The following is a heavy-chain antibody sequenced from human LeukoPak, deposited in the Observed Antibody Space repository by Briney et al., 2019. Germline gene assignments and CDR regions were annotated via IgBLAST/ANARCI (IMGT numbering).Heavy chain of an antibody. J-gene: IGHJ3*02. D-gene: IGHD3-10*01. CDR2: INDSGST. CDR3: ARAPATIIRGVIIINAFDI. V-gene: IGHV4-30-2*01. Sequence: SETLSPTCAVSGGSISSDDYSWSWIRQPPGKGLEWIGYINDSGSTYYNPTLKSRVTISVDRSKNQFSLQLSSVTAADTAVYYCARAPATIIRGVIIINAFDIWGQGTMVTVSS. CDR1: GGSISSDDYS.